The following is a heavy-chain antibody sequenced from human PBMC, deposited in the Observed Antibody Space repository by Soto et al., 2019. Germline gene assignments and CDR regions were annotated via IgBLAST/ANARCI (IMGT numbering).Heavy chain of an antibody. J-gene: IGHJ4*02. CDR1: GVTFSSYA. CDR2: ISGSGGST. Sequence: XASLTLSFPASGVTFSSYARSWVRQAAGKGLEGVSAISGSGGSTYYADSVKGRFTISRDNSKNTLYLQMNSLRAEDTAVYYCEKGLHYYDSSEDYWGQGTLVTVSS. CDR3: EKGLHYYDSSEDY. V-gene: IGHV3-23*01. D-gene: IGHD3-22*01.